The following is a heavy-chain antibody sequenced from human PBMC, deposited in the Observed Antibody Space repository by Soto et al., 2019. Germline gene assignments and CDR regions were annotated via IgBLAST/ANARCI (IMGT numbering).Heavy chain of an antibody. V-gene: IGHV3-9*01. CDR3: VRDDAFDL. CDR2: LAWDGGSI. CDR1: GFTFDAYP. Sequence: EVQLVESGGGLVQPGRSLRLSCAASGFTFDAYPMHWVRQAPGKGLEWVAGLAWDGGSIEYVDSVEGRFTISRDNAKNSLYLQMSSLRDEDTALYDCVRDDAFDLWGQGTQVTVSS. J-gene: IGHJ3*01.